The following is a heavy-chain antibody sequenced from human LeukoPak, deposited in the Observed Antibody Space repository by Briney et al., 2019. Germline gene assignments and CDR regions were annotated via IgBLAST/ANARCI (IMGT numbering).Heavy chain of an antibody. D-gene: IGHD3-3*01. Sequence: PSETLSLTCTVSGYSISSGYYWGWIRQPPGKGLEWIGSIYHSGSTYYNPSLKSRVTISVDTSKNQFSLKLSSVTAADTAVYYCARYDFNKYFDFWGQGALVTVSS. V-gene: IGHV4-38-2*02. CDR3: ARYDFNKYFDF. CDR2: IYHSGST. CDR1: GYSISSGYY. J-gene: IGHJ4*02.